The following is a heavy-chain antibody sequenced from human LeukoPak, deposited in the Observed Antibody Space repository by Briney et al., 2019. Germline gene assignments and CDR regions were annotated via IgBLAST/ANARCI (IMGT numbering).Heavy chain of an antibody. CDR1: GYSISSGYY. V-gene: IGHV4-38-2*02. J-gene: IGHJ3*02. D-gene: IGHD1-26*01. CDR2: IYHSGST. Sequence: PSETLSLTCAVSGYSISSGYYWGWIRQPPGKGLEWIGSIYHSGSTYYNPSLKSRVTISVDTSKNQFSLKLSSVTAADTAVYFCARDDNSEYSDDAFDIWGQGTLVTVSS. CDR3: ARDDNSEYSDDAFDI.